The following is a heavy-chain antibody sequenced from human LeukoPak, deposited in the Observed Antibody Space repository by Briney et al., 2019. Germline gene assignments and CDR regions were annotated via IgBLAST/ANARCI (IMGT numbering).Heavy chain of an antibody. D-gene: IGHD2-2*01. CDR3: ARGLRYCSSTSCLNWFDP. Sequence: ASVKVSCKASGYTFTSYGISWVRQAPGQGLEWMGWISAYNGNTNYAQKFQGRVTMTRDTSISTAYMELSRLRSDDTAVYYCARGLRYCSSTSCLNWFDPWGQGTLVTVSS. CDR2: ISAYNGNT. J-gene: IGHJ5*02. V-gene: IGHV1-18*01. CDR1: GYTFTSYG.